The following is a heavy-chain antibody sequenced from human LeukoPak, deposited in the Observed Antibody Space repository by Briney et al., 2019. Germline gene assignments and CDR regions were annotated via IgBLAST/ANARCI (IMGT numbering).Heavy chain of an antibody. CDR3: ATGGDGYNFLDY. Sequence: ASVKVSCKASGYTFTSYDINWVRQATGQGLEWMGWMNPNSGNTGYAQKFQGRVTITRNTSISTAYMELSSLRSEDTAVYYCATGGDGYNFLDYWGQGTLVTVSS. CDR1: GYTFTSYD. J-gene: IGHJ4*02. V-gene: IGHV1-8*03. CDR2: MNPNSGNT. D-gene: IGHD5-24*01.